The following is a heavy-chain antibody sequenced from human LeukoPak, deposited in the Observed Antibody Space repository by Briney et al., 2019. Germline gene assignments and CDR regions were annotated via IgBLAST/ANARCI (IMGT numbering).Heavy chain of an antibody. CDR1: GGSISSYY. V-gene: IGHV4-59*08. Sequence: SETLSLTCTVSGGSISSYYWSWIRQPPGKGLEWIGSIYYSGSTYYNPSLKSRVTISVDTSKNQFSLRLSSVTAADTAVYYCARHGGRSAAGNSYWGQGTLVTVSS. D-gene: IGHD6-13*01. CDR2: IYYSGST. J-gene: IGHJ4*02. CDR3: ARHGGRSAAGNSY.